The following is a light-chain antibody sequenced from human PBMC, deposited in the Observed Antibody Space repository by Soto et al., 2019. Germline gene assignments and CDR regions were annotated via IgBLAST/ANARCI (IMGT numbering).Light chain of an antibody. CDR1: SSNIGTNY. V-gene: IGLV1-47*02. J-gene: IGLJ2*01. Sequence: QSVLTQPPSASGTPGQRATISCSGSSSNIGTNYVYWYQQLPGTAPKLLIYSNNQRPSGVPDRFSGSKSGTSASLAISGLRSEDEADYYCAAWDDSLRGPVFGGGTKLTVL. CDR3: AAWDDSLRGPV. CDR2: SNN.